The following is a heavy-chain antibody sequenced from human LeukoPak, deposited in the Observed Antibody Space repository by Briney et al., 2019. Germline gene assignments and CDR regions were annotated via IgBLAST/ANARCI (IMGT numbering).Heavy chain of an antibody. J-gene: IGHJ4*02. CDR2: INPNSGGT. V-gene: IGHV1-2*06. Sequence: GASVKVSCKVSGYTFTGYYMHWVRQAPGQGLEWMGRINPNSGGTNYAQKFQGRVTMTRDTSISTAYMELSRLRSDDTAVYYCARERNLGGPRFDYWGQGTLVTVSS. D-gene: IGHD3-16*01. CDR3: ARERNLGGPRFDY. CDR1: GYTFTGYY.